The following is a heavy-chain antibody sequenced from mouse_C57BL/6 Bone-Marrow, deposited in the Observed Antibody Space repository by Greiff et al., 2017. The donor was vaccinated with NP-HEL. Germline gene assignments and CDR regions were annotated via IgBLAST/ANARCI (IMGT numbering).Heavy chain of an antibody. CDR1: GFSLTSYG. J-gene: IGHJ3*01. D-gene: IGHD2-5*01. Sequence: VQLQQSGPGLVQPSQSLSITCTVSGFSLTSYGVHWVRQPPGKGLEWLGVIWSGGSTDYNAAFISRLSISKDNSKSQVFFKMNSLQADDTAIYYCAKTPYYSNQFAYWGQGTLVTVSA. CDR3: AKTPYYSNQFAY. CDR2: IWSGGST. V-gene: IGHV2-4*01.